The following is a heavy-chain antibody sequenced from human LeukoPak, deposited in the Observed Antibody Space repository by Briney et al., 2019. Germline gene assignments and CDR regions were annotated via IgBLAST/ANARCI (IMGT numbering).Heavy chain of an antibody. D-gene: IGHD3-10*01. CDR3: AKDHVLWFGQEYYFDY. Sequence: GGSLRLSCAASGFTVSSNYMSWVRQAPGKGLEWVSVIYSGGSTYYADSVKGRFTISRDNSKNTLYLQMNSLRAEDTAVYYCAKDHVLWFGQEYYFDYWGQGTLVTVSS. CDR2: IYSGGST. J-gene: IGHJ4*02. V-gene: IGHV3-53*01. CDR1: GFTVSSNY.